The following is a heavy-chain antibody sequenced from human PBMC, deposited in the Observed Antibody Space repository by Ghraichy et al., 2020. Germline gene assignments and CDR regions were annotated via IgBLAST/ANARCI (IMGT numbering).Heavy chain of an antibody. CDR3: ARHMIAVANSYFDY. J-gene: IGHJ4*02. D-gene: IGHD6-19*01. V-gene: IGHV4-39*01. CDR1: GDSIRSSSFY. Sequence: SETLSLTCTVSGDSIRSSSFYWGWIRQPPGKGLEWIGSVYYSGSTYYNPSLKSRVTKSVDTSKNQFSLKLSSVTAADPAVYFCARHMIAVANSYFDYWGQGTLVTVSS. CDR2: VYYSGST.